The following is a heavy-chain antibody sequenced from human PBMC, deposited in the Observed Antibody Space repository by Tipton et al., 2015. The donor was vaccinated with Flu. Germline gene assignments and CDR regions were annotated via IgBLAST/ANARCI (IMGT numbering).Heavy chain of an antibody. Sequence: TLSHTCTVSGDSIRSDYYWGWIRQPPGKGLEWIGNIFHTGTTYYNPSLKSRLTISVDTSKNQFSLRLSSVTAADTAVYYCARHTGDSVRGVIDYWGQGTLVTVSS. V-gene: IGHV4-38-2*02. CDR1: GDSIRSDYY. CDR2: IFHTGTT. J-gene: IGHJ4*02. D-gene: IGHD3-10*02. CDR3: ARHTGDSVRGVIDY.